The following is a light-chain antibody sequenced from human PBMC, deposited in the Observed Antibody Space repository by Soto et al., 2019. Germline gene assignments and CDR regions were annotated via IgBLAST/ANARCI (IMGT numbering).Light chain of an antibody. CDR2: DAS. J-gene: IGKJ5*01. CDR3: QQRSNWPIT. CDR1: QSIGYY. V-gene: IGKV3-11*01. Sequence: EIVMTQSPGTLSLSPGERATLSCRASQSIGYYLAWYQEKPGQAPRLLIYDASNRATGIPARFSGSGSGTDFTLTISSLEPEDFAVYFCQQRSNWPITFGQGTRLEIK.